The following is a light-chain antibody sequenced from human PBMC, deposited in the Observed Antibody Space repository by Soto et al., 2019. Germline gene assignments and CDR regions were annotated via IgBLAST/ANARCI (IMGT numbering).Light chain of an antibody. CDR3: HQYGSSPPT. V-gene: IGKV3-20*01. J-gene: IGKJ1*01. CDR2: DAS. Sequence: EIVLTQSPGTLSLSPGERASLSCRASQSVSSSYLAWYQQIHGQAPRLLINDASIRATGIPDRFNGRGSGTDFTLTISRLEPEDCGVYCCHQYGSSPPTFGQGTKVYIK. CDR1: QSVSSSY.